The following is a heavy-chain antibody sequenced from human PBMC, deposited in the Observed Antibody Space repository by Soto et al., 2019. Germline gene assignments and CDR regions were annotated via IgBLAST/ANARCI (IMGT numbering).Heavy chain of an antibody. J-gene: IGHJ2*01. CDR3: ARGEDFFFQAEDGIRDVRSVSAFLLNRSSDL. CDR2: INHSGST. Sequence: KGLEWIGEINHSGSTNYNPSLKSRVTISVDTSKKQFSLKVRSVTAADTAVYYCARGEDFFFQAEDGIRDVRSVSAFLLNRSSDL. V-gene: IGHV4-34*01. D-gene: IGHD3-10*02.